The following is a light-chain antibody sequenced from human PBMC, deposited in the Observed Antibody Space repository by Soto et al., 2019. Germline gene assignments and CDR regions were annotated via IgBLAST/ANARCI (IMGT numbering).Light chain of an antibody. CDR2: DVN. V-gene: IGLV2-8*01. J-gene: IGLJ1*01. CDR3: SSHAGSDNPFV. CDR1: SSDVGGYTY. Sequence: QSALTQPPSASGSPGQSVTISCTGTSSDVGGYTYVSWYQQHPGKAPKVMIYDVNKRPSGVTDRLAGSKSGNTASLTVSGLQAEDDADYYCSSHAGSDNPFVFGTGTKRTVL.